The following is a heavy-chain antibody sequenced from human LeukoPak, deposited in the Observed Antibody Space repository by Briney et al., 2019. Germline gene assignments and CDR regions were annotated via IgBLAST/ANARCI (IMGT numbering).Heavy chain of an antibody. V-gene: IGHV1-18*01. D-gene: IGHD3/OR15-3a*01. J-gene: IGHJ4*02. CDR2: ISAYNGNT. CDR1: GYTFTTYG. Sequence: GASVKVSCKASGYTFTTYGISWVRQAPGQGLEWMGWISAYNGNTNYAQKLQGRVTMTTDTSTSTAYMELRSLRSADPAVYYCARGPRTGYVAYWGQGTLVTVSS. CDR3: ARGPRTGYVAY.